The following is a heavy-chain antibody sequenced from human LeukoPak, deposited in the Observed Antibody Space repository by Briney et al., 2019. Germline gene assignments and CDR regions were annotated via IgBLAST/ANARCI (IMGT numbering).Heavy chain of an antibody. D-gene: IGHD5-18*01. CDR1: GFTLSIYS. Sequence: PGGSLRLSCAASGFTLSIYSMSWVRQAPGKGLEWVSVLYSGGSTYYADSVKGRFTISRDNSKNTLYLQMNNLRVEDTAVYYCARYHTALNYWGQGTLVTASS. J-gene: IGHJ4*02. CDR3: ARYHTALNY. CDR2: LYSGGST. V-gene: IGHV3-53*01.